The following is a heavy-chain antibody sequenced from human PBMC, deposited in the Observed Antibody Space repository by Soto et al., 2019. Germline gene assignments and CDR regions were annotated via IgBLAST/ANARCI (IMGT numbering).Heavy chain of an antibody. V-gene: IGHV3-30*18. J-gene: IGHJ6*02. Sequence: QVQLVESGGGVVQPGTSLRLSCAASGFTFNPHAMHWVRQAPGKGLEWMAVIAYDGNEKFYADSVKGRFTISKDNSKNALYLQINTLRNEDTAVYYCGKDVGDYVPYYYGLDVWGQGTTVTVSS. CDR3: GKDVGDYVPYYYGLDV. CDR1: GFTFNPHA. CDR2: IAYDGNEK. D-gene: IGHD1-26*01.